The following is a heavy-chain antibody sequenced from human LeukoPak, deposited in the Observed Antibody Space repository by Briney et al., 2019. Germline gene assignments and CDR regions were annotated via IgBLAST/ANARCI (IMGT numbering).Heavy chain of an antibody. CDR2: ISGGGGST. D-gene: IGHD4-17*01. CDR3: AKDYGDYVVDAFDI. Sequence: GGSLRLSCAASGFTFDDYAMHRVRQAPGKGLEWVSGISGGGGSTYYADSVKGRFTISRDNSKNTLYLQMNSLRAEDTAVYYCAKDYGDYVVDAFDIWGQGTMVTVSS. CDR1: GFTFDDYA. J-gene: IGHJ3*02. V-gene: IGHV3-23*01.